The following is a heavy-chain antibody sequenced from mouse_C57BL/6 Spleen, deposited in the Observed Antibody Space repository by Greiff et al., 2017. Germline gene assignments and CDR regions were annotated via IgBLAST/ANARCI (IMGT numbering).Heavy chain of an antibody. J-gene: IGHJ2*01. Sequence: VQLQQSGAELVRPGTSVKVSCKASGYAFTNYLIAWVKQRPGQGLEWIGVINPGSGGTNYNEKFKGKATLTADKSSSTAYMQLSSLTSEDSAVYFCARSGYYYGSTFDYWGQGTTLTVSS. V-gene: IGHV1-54*01. CDR3: ARSGYYYGSTFDY. CDR1: GYAFTNYL. D-gene: IGHD1-1*01. CDR2: INPGSGGT.